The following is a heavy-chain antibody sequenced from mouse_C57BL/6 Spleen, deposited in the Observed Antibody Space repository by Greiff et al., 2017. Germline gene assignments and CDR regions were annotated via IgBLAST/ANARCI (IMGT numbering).Heavy chain of an antibody. CDR1: GYTFTSYW. J-gene: IGHJ2*01. V-gene: IGHV1-55*01. CDR3: ARDGLYFDY. CDR2: IYPGSGST. Sequence: VQLQESGAELVKPGASVKMSCKASGYTFTSYWITWVKQRPGQGLEWIGDIYPGSGSTNYNEKFKSKATLTVDTSSSTAYMQLSSLTSEDSAVYYCARDGLYFDYWGQGTTLTVSS. D-gene: IGHD1-2*01.